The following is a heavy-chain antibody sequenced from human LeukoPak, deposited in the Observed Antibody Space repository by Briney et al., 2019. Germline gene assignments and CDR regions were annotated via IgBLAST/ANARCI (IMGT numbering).Heavy chain of an antibody. CDR3: ARSTSLTAYYDF. Sequence: GRSLRPSCAASGFTFSNHEMNWVSQAPGKGLEWVSYISSSGRTIYYEDSVNGRFTISRDNAKNSLYLQMNSLRAEDTAVYYCARSTSLTAYYDFWSQGTMVTVSS. CDR1: GFTFSNHE. J-gene: IGHJ3*01. V-gene: IGHV3-48*03. D-gene: IGHD3-3*01. CDR2: ISSSGRTI.